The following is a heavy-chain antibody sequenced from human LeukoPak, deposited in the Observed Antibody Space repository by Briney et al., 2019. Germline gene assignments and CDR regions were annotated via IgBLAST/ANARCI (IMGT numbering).Heavy chain of an antibody. J-gene: IGHJ4*02. D-gene: IGHD2-2*01. CDR1: GYSISSGYY. V-gene: IGHV4-38-2*02. CDR3: ARASLPAADSFDY. Sequence: SETLSLTCSVSGYSISSGYYWGWIRQPPGKGLEWIGSIYQSGTTSYNPSLKSRVTISVDTSKNQFSLKLSSVTAADTAVYSCARASLPAADSFDYWGQGTLVTVSS. CDR2: IYQSGTT.